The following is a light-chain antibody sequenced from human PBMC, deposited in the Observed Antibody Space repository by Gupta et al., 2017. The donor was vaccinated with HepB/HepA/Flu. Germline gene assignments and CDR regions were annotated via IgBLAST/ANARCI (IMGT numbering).Light chain of an antibody. CDR3: QQYNDGPRT. Sequence: DTVMTPSPVPLSVSPGERATLSCRASQRVNSNLAWYQQKPGQPPRLLIYDTSTRATGVPARFSGSGSGTEFTLTISSLQSEDFAVYYCQQYNDGPRTFAQGTKVDIK. CDR2: DTS. CDR1: QRVNSN. J-gene: IGKJ1*01. V-gene: IGKV3-15*01.